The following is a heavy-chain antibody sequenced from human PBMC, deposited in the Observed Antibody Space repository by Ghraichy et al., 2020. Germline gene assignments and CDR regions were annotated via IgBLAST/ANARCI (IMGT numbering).Heavy chain of an antibody. CDR3: ARERGAGGAMTTAGLWASDI. J-gene: IGHJ3*02. D-gene: IGHD3-16*01. CDR2: NIPIYTIA. Sequence: SVKVSCKTSGGTFSTYSITWVRQAPGQGLEWMGRNIPIYTIATSAQKFQGRITLTADRSTNTAYMELRSLRSEDTAVYYCARERGAGGAMTTAGLWASDIWGQGTMVTVSS. V-gene: IGHV1-69*04. CDR1: GGTFSTYS.